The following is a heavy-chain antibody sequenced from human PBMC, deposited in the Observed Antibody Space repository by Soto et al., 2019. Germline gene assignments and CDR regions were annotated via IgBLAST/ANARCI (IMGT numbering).Heavy chain of an antibody. CDR2: IRSKANSYAT. CDR1: GFTFSGSA. D-gene: IGHD3-22*01. V-gene: IGHV3-73*01. J-gene: IGHJ3*02. CDR3: TSPYYYDSSVKLGDAFDI. Sequence: PGGSLRLSCAASGFTFSGSAMHWVRQASGKGLEWVGRIRSKANSYATAYAASVKGRFTISRDDSKNTAYLQMNSLKTEDTAVYYCTSPYYYDSSVKLGDAFDIWGQGTMVTVSS.